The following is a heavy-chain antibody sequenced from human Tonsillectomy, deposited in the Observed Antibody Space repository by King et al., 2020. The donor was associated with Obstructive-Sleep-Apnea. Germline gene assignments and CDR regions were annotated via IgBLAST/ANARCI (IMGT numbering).Heavy chain of an antibody. CDR2: TRNKANSFTT. V-gene: IGHV3-72*01. CDR3: VRGHNSFDN. CDR1: GFILSDYY. Sequence: VQLVEYGGGLVQPGGSLRLSCAASGFILSDYYMAWVRQAPGEGLEWVGRTRNKANSFTTEYAASGKGRFTISRDDSKNLVYLQMTSLKTEDTAIYYCVRGHNSFDNWGQGTLVIVSS. J-gene: IGHJ4*02. D-gene: IGHD1-1*01.